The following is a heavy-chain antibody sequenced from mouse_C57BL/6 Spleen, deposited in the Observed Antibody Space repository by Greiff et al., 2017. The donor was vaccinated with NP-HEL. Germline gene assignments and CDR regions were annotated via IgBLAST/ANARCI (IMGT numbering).Heavy chain of an antibody. J-gene: IGHJ4*01. CDR2: ISSGGSYT. CDR1: GFTFSSYG. CDR3: ARVTTVVATPSYAMDY. Sequence: EVMLVESGGDLVKPGGSLKLSCAASGFTFSSYGMSWVRQTPDKRLEWVATISSGGSYTYYPDSVKGRFTISRDNAKNTLYLQMSSLKSEDTAMYYCARVTTVVATPSYAMDYWGQGTSVTVSS. V-gene: IGHV5-6*01. D-gene: IGHD1-1*01.